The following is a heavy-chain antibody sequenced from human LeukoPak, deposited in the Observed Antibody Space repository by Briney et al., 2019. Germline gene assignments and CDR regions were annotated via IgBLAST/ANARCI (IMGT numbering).Heavy chain of an antibody. CDR2: ISGSGGST. CDR1: GFTFSSYA. V-gene: IGHV3-23*01. CDR3: AKEWYDFWSGYYYFDY. D-gene: IGHD3-3*01. Sequence: GGSLRLSCAASGFTFSSYAMSWVRQAPGKGLEWVSAISGSGGSTYYADPVKGRFTISRDNSKNTLYLQMNSLRAEDTAVYYCAKEWYDFWSGYYYFDYWGQGTLVTVSS. J-gene: IGHJ4*02.